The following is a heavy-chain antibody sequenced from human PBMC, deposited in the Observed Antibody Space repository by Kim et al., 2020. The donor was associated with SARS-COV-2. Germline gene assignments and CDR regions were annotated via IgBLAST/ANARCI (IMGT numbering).Heavy chain of an antibody. D-gene: IGHD3-22*01. Sequence: SETLSLTCAVYCGSFSGYYWSWIRQPPGKGLEWIGEINHSGSTNYNPSLKSRVTISVDTSKNQFSLKLSSVTAADTAVYYCAGRHYYDSSEKDKYFDYGGQGTLVTVSS. CDR1: CGSFSGYY. CDR2: INHSGST. CDR3: AGRHYYDSSEKDKYFDY. J-gene: IGHJ4*02. V-gene: IGHV4-34*01.